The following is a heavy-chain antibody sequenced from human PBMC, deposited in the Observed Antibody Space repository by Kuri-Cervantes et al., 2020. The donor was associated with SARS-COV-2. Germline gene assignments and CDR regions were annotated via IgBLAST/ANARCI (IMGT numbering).Heavy chain of an antibody. J-gene: IGHJ6*02. Sequence: GESLKISCAAFRFTFSSYGMHWVRQAPGKGLEWVAVIWYDGSNKYYADSVKGRFTISRDNSKNTLYLQMNSLRAEDTAVYYCARDLFGGGGYYYGMDVWGQGTTVTVSS. CDR3: ARDLFGGGGYYYGMDV. CDR2: IWYDGSNK. D-gene: IGHD4-23*01. CDR1: RFTFSSYG. V-gene: IGHV3-30*19.